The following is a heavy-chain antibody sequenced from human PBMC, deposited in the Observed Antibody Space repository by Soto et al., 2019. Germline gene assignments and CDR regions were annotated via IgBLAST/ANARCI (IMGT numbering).Heavy chain of an antibody. CDR1: GGTFSSYA. J-gene: IGHJ4*02. D-gene: IGHD2-15*01. CDR3: AREGIYCSGGSCYYDY. CDR2: IIPIFGTA. V-gene: IGHV1-69*01. Sequence: QVQLVQSGAEVKKPWSAVKVSCKASGGTFSSYAISWVRQAPGQGLEWRGGIIPIFGTANYAQKFQGRVTITADESTSTAYMELSSLRSEDTAVYYCAREGIYCSGGSCYYDYWGQGTLVTVSS.